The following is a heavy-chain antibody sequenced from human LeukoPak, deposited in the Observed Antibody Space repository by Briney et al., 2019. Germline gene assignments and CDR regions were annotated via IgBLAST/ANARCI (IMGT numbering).Heavy chain of an antibody. D-gene: IGHD5-18*01. CDR2: IYYSGST. J-gene: IGHJ6*03. CDR3: ARAQGGIQLFWPYYMDV. Sequence: SETLSLTCTVSGGSISSYYWSWIRQPPGKGLEWIGYIYYSGSTNYNPSLKSRVTISVDTSKNQFSLKLSSVTAADTAVYYCARAQGGIQLFWPYYMDVWGKGTTVTISS. V-gene: IGHV4-59*01. CDR1: GGSISSYY.